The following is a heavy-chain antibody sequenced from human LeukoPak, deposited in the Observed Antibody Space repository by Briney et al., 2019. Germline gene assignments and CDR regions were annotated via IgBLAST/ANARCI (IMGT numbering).Heavy chain of an antibody. CDR2: INSDGSST. Sequence: GGSLRLSCAASGFTFSSYWMHWVRQAPGKGLVWVSRINSDGSSTSYADSVKGRFTISRDNAKNTLYLQMNSLRAEDTAVYYCAKVQWLVPRFDYWGQGTLVTVSS. CDR1: GFTFSSYW. D-gene: IGHD6-19*01. J-gene: IGHJ4*02. CDR3: AKVQWLVPRFDY. V-gene: IGHV3-74*01.